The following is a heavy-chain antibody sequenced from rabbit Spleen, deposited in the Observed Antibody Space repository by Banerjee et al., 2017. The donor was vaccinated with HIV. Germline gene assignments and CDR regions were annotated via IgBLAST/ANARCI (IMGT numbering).Heavy chain of an antibody. Sequence: EQLEESGGGLVKPEGSLTLTCTASGFSSSSSYYMCWVRQAPGKGLEWIACIYLGSSVTTYYANWVNGRFTISSHNAQNTLYLQVKSLTAADTATYFCARVGGVGVYGYATLWGPGTLVTVS. V-gene: IGHV1S45*01. J-gene: IGHJ4*01. CDR3: ARVGGVGVYGYATL. D-gene: IGHD6-1*01. CDR2: IYLGSSVTT. CDR1: GFSSSSSYY.